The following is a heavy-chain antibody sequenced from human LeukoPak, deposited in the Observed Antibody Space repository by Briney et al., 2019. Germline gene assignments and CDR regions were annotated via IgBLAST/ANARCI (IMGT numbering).Heavy chain of an antibody. CDR1: GGSFSGYY. Sequence: SETLSLTCAVYGGSFSGYYWSWIRQPPGKGLEWIGEINHSGSTNYNPSLKSRVTISVDTSKNQFSLKLSSVTAADPAVYYCARGSGIISYFDYWGQGTLVTVSS. J-gene: IGHJ4*02. CDR2: INHSGST. V-gene: IGHV4-34*01. CDR3: ARGSGIISYFDY. D-gene: IGHD1-26*01.